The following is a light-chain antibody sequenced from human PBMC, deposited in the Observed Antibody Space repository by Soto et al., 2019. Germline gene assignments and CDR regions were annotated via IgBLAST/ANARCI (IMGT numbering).Light chain of an antibody. Sequence: QAVVTQEPSLTVSPGGTVTLTCASSTGAVTSGYYPNWFQQKPGQAPRALIYSTGNKHSWTPARISGSLLGGKAALILSGVQPEDEAEYYCLLYSGGAQLVFGGGTKLTVL. CDR1: TGAVTSGYY. CDR3: LLYSGGAQLV. V-gene: IGLV7-43*01. J-gene: IGLJ2*01. CDR2: STG.